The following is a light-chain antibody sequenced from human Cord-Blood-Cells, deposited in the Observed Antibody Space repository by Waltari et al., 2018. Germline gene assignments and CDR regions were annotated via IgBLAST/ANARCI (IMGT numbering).Light chain of an antibody. Sequence: EIVLTQSPGTLSLSPGERATLSCRASQSVSSSYLAWYQQKPGQAPRLLIYGASSRATGIPDRFSGSGSGTDFTLTISRLEPEDFAVYYCQQRSNWPRFTFGPG. J-gene: IGKJ3*01. CDR2: GAS. CDR1: QSVSSSY. V-gene: IGKV3D-20*02. CDR3: QQRSNWPRFT.